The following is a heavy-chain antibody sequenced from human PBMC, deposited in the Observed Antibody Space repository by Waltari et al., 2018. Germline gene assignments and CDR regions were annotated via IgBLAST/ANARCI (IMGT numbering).Heavy chain of an antibody. CDR2: IRYDGSNQ. CDR1: GFIFSNYA. V-gene: IGHV3-30*02. CDR3: ARGGGSTWYIDC. D-gene: IGHD6-13*01. Sequence: QVQLVESGGGVVQPGGSLRLSCAASGFIFSNYAMHWVRQAPGKGLEWLAFIRYDGSNQYYAGSVRVRFSISRDNSKNTLYLQVNSLRPDDTAVYYCARGGGSTWYIDCWGQGTLVTVSS. J-gene: IGHJ4*02.